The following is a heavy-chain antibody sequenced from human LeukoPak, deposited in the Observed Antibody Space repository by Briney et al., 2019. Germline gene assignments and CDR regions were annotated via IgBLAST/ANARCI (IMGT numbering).Heavy chain of an antibody. Sequence: ASVKVSCKASGYTFTSYGISWVRQAPGQGLEWMGWISAYNGNTNYAQKLQGRVTITTDTSTSTAYMELRSLRSDDTAVYYCARDLTDTAMVTGWFDPWGQGTLVTVSS. CDR1: GYTFTSYG. J-gene: IGHJ5*02. V-gene: IGHV1-18*01. D-gene: IGHD5-18*01. CDR3: ARDLTDTAMVTGWFDP. CDR2: ISAYNGNT.